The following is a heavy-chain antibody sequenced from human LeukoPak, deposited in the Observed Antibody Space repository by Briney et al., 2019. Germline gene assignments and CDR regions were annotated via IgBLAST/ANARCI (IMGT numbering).Heavy chain of an antibody. CDR3: ARVSRDGYNFMFDY. CDR2: LYTSGST. J-gene: IGHJ4*02. V-gene: IGHV4-4*07. D-gene: IGHD5-24*01. CDR1: GXSISSYY. Sequence: SSETLSLTCTVSGXSISSYYWSWIRQPAGKGLEWIGRLYTSGSTNYNPSLKSRVTMSIDTSKNQFSLKLSSVTAADTAVYYCARVSRDGYNFMFDYWGQGTLVTVSS.